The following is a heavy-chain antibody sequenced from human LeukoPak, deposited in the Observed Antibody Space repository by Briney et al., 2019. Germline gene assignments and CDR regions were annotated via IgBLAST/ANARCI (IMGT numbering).Heavy chain of an antibody. CDR2: INWNGGST. CDR1: RFIFNNYA. D-gene: IGHD3-22*01. CDR3: ARDFRHYYDSSGYGYDY. Sequence: GGSLRLSCTASRFIFNNYAMSWVRQAPGKGLEWVSGINWNGGSTGYADSVKGRFTISRDNAKNSLYLQMNSLRAEDTALYYCARDFRHYYDSSGYGYDYWGQGTLVTVSS. V-gene: IGHV3-20*04. J-gene: IGHJ4*02.